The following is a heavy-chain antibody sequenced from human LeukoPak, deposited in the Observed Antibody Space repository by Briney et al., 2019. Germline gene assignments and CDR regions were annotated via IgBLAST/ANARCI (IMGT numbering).Heavy chain of an antibody. J-gene: IGHJ3*02. D-gene: IGHD2-21*02. CDR3: ARTQIVVVTVDAFDI. Sequence: SQTLSLTCTVPGGSISSYYWSWIRQPPGKGLEWIGYIYYSGSTNYNPSLKSRVTISVDTSKNQFSLKLSSVTAADTAVYYCARTQIVVVTVDAFDIWGQGTMVTVSS. CDR2: IYYSGST. V-gene: IGHV4-59*01. CDR1: GGSISSYY.